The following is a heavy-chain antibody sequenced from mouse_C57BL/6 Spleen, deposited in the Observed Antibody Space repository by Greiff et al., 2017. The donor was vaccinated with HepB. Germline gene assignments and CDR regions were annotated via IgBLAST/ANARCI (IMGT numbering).Heavy chain of an antibody. CDR1: GYTFTDYY. D-gene: IGHD4-1*01. CDR2: IYPGSGNT. CDR3: AREDLGPAY. V-gene: IGHV1-76*01. Sequence: QVHVKQSGAELVRPGASVKLSCKASGYTFTDYYINWVKQRPGQGLEWIARIYPGSGNTYYNEKFKGKATLTAEKSSSTAYMQLSSLTSEDSAVYFCAREDLGPAYWGQGTLVTVSA. J-gene: IGHJ3*01.